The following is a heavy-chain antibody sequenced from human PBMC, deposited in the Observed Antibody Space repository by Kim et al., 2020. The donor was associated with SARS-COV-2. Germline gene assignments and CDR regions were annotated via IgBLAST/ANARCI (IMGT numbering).Heavy chain of an antibody. Sequence: SETLSLTCTVSGGSISSSSYYWGWIRQPPGKGLEWIGSIYYSGSTYYNPSLKSRVTISVDTSKNQFSLKLSSVTAADTAVYYCARGPRRYYYGSGRGDYWGQGTLVTVSS. CDR2: IYYSGST. D-gene: IGHD3-10*01. CDR3: ARGPRRYYYGSGRGDY. J-gene: IGHJ4*02. CDR1: GGSISSSSYY. V-gene: IGHV4-39*01.